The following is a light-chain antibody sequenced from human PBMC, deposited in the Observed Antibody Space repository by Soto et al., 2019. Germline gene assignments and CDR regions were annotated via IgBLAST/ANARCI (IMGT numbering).Light chain of an antibody. V-gene: IGLV2-14*01. J-gene: IGLJ1*01. Sequence: QSALTQPASVSGSPGQSITISCTGTSSDVGGYNYVSWYQQHPGKAPKLMIYEVSNRPSGVSNRFSGSKSGNTASLTISGLQAEAEADYYCSSYTSSIPLVFGTGTKVTVL. CDR3: SSYTSSIPLV. CDR1: SSDVGGYNY. CDR2: EVS.